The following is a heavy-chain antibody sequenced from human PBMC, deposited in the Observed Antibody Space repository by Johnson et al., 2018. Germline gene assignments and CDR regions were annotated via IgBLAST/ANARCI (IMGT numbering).Heavy chain of an antibody. CDR2: INPSGGST. J-gene: IGHJ3*02. CDR3: ARSLGVVGSYGAFDI. V-gene: IGHV1-46*01. CDR1: GYTFTSYY. D-gene: IGHD2-21*01. Sequence: QVQLVQSGAEVKKPGASVKVSCKASGYTFTSYYMHWVRQAPGQGLEWMGIINPSGGSTSYAQKFQGRVTMTRDTSTSTVYMELSSLRSGDTAVYYCARSLGVVGSYGAFDIWGQGTMVTVSS.